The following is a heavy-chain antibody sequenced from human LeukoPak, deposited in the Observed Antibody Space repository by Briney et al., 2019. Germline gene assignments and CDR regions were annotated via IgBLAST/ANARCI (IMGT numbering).Heavy chain of an antibody. V-gene: IGHV3-74*01. J-gene: IGHJ4*02. D-gene: IGHD5-12*01. CDR1: GFTISPYW. CDR2: INTDGSTT. CDR3: AKESGYDVDLEY. Sequence: GGPRRLSCEGSGFTISPYWLPWARRAPGGGLVWVSGINTDGSTTSYADSVKGRFTISRDNAKNTVYLQMSSLKAEDTAVYYCAKESGYDVDLEYWGQGALVTVSS.